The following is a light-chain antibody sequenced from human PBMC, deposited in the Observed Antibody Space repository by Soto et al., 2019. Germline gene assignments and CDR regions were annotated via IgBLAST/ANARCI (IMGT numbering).Light chain of an antibody. CDR1: QDIAIY. J-gene: IGKJ1*01. V-gene: IGKV1-39*01. Sequence: IQLTQSPSSLSAFVGDIVTITCRASQDIAIYLAWYQQKPGEAPKLLIYAASTLYGGVPSRFSGSGSGTDFTLTISSLQPEDFATYYCQQSYSTLWTFGQGTEVDI. CDR2: AAS. CDR3: QQSYSTLWT.